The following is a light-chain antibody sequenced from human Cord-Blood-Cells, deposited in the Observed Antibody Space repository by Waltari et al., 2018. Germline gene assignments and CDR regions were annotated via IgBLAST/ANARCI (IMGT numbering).Light chain of an antibody. Sequence: QSALTQPRSASGSPGQPVTISCTGTSSDVGGYNYVSWYQQHPGKAPKLIIYDVSKRPSGVPDRFSGSKSGNTASLTISGLQAEDEADYYCCSYAGSYTYVFGTGTKVTVL. CDR1: SSDVGGYNY. CDR2: DVS. CDR3: CSYAGSYTYV. V-gene: IGLV2-11*01. J-gene: IGLJ1*01.